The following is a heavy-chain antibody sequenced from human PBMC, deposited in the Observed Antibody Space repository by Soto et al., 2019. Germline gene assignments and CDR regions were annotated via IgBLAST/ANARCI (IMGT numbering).Heavy chain of an antibody. D-gene: IGHD6-19*01. V-gene: IGHV3-23*01. CDR3: AKGGGGRGWSDAFDI. J-gene: IGHJ3*02. Sequence: EVQLLESGGGLVQPGGSLRLSCTTSGFTYSTYAMSWVRQAPGKGLEWVSVISGNGGTTYYADSVKGRFTISRDNSKRTLYLQMNSLRAGDTAIFFCAKGGGGRGWSDAFDIWGQGTMVTVSS. CDR1: GFTYSTYA. CDR2: ISGNGGTT.